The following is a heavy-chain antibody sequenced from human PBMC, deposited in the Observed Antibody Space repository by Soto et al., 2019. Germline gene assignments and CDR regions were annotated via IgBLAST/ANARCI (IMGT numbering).Heavy chain of an antibody. CDR1: GYSFTTYW. CDR2: IDPSDSYT. Sequence: PGQSLKISCKGSGYSFTTYWISRERQMPGKGLEWMGRIDPSDSYTNYSPSFQGHVTLSADKSISTAYLQWSSLKASDTAMYYCARHRGPPYYYYGMDVWGQGTTVTVSS. J-gene: IGHJ6*02. CDR3: ARHRGPPYYYYGMDV. V-gene: IGHV5-10-1*01. D-gene: IGHD3-16*01.